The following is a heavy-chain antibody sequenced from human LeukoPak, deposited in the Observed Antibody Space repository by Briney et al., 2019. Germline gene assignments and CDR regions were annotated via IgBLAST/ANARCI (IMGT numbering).Heavy chain of an antibody. J-gene: IGHJ4*02. CDR3: ARDRLAGALGF. CDR2: ISTYNGNT. D-gene: IGHD6-19*01. CDR1: GYTFTNFG. V-gene: IGHV1-18*01. Sequence: GASVRVSCKTSGYTFTNFGISWVRQAPGQGLEWMGWISTYNGNTNYAQKLQGRVTMTTDTSTSTAYMELRSLRSDGTAVYYCARDRLAGALGFWGQGTLVTVSS.